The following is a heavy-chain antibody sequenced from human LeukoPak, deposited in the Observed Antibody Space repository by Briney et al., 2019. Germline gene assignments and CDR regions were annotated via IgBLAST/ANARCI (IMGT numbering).Heavy chain of an antibody. D-gene: IGHD6-13*01. Sequence: GASVKVSCTASGYTFTSYGISWVRQAPGQGLEWMGWISAYNGNTNYAQKLQGRVTMTTDTSTSTAYMELRSLRSDDTAVYYCARGRASSSWYYFDYWGQGTLVTVSS. CDR2: ISAYNGNT. J-gene: IGHJ4*02. CDR3: ARGRASSSWYYFDY. CDR1: GYTFTSYG. V-gene: IGHV1-18*01.